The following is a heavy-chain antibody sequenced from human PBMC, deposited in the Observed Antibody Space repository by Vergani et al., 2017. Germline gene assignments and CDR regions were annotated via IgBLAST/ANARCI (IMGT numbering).Heavy chain of an antibody. J-gene: IGHJ6*02. Sequence: EVQLVESGGGLVQPGGSLRLSCAASGFTFSSYSMNWVRQAPGKGLEWVSYISSSSSTIYYADSVKGRFTISRDNAKNSLYLQMNSLRDEDTAVYYCARDRAGEFWSGYYPVYYYGMDVWGQGTTVTVSS. CDR2: ISSSSSTI. D-gene: IGHD3-3*01. CDR3: ARDRAGEFWSGYYPVYYYGMDV. CDR1: GFTFSSYS. V-gene: IGHV3-48*02.